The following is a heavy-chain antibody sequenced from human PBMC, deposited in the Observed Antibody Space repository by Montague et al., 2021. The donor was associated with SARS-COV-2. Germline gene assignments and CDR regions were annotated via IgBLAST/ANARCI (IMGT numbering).Heavy chain of an antibody. J-gene: IGHJ3*02. V-gene: IGHV4-59*01. CDR1: GDSISSYY. Sequence: SETLSLTCSVSGDSISSYYYNWIRQTPGKGLEWIGYAYYVPSTNSANTXTNPSLKRRVTISLDTSENQISLNLSSVTAADTAVYYCARTWRFGQSYGLDIWGQGTMVTVSS. D-gene: IGHD3-16*01. CDR2: AYYVPSTNSANT. CDR3: ARTWRFGQSYGLDI.